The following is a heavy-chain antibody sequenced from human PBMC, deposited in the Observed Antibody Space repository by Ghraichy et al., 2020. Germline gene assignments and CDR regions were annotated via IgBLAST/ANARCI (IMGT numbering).Heavy chain of an antibody. CDR2: INPKSGGT. J-gene: IGHJ4*02. CDR3: ATGGSNHFDY. CDR1: GYTFTDFY. V-gene: IGHV1-2*02. Sequence: NISCQASGYTFTDFYMHWVRQAPGQGLECMGWINPKSGGTIYAQRFQGRVTMTRDTSINTVYMELSGLRSDDTAVYYCATGGSNHFDYWGQGTLVTVSS. D-gene: IGHD1-26*01.